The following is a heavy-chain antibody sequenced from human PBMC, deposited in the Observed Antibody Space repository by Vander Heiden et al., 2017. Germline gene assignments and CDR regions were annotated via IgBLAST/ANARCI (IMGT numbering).Heavy chain of an antibody. CDR3: ARGRGYDCWRGGYFDL. J-gene: IGHJ2*01. D-gene: IGHD3-3*01. CDR2: IMPMFGNT. Sequence: HVQLVQSGAEVKIPGCSVKVSCTASGGNFSTYGIDWVRHAPGPGQGLEWVGGIMPMFGNTNYAQKLQDRGTIIADKSTSTAYMTLSSLTSDDTAVYYCARGRGYDCWRGGYFDLWGRGTLITVSA. V-gene: IGHV1-69*06. CDR1: GGNFSTYG.